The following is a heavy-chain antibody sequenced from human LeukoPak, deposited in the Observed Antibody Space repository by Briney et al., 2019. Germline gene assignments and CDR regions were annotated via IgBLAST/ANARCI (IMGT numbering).Heavy chain of an antibody. CDR2: IWYDGSNK. Sequence: GGSLRLSCAASGFTFSNYGMHWVRQAPGKGLEWVAVIWYDGSNKYYADSVKGRFTISRDNSKNTVYLQMNSPRADDTAVYYCAKDTSMNRYGSFGCWGQGTLVTVSS. D-gene: IGHD3-10*01. J-gene: IGHJ5*01. CDR1: GFTFSNYG. CDR3: AKDTSMNRYGSFGC. V-gene: IGHV3-33*06.